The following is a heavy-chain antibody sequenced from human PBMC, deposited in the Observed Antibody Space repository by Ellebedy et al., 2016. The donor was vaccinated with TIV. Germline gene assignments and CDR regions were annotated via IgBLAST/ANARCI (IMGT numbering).Heavy chain of an antibody. D-gene: IGHD2-15*01. Sequence: ASVKVSXKASSYTFTSYGISWVRQAPGQGLEWMGWISAYNGNTNYAQKLQGRVTMTTDTSTSTAYMELRSLRSDDTAVYYCARDQIVVVVAAKGGWFDPWGQGTLVTVSS. CDR1: SYTFTSYG. J-gene: IGHJ5*02. CDR3: ARDQIVVVVAAKGGWFDP. V-gene: IGHV1-18*01. CDR2: ISAYNGNT.